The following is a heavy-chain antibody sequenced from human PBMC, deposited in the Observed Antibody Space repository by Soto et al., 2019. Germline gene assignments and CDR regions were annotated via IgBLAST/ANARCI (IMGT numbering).Heavy chain of an antibody. V-gene: IGHV4-59*01. CDR2: IYYSGST. D-gene: IGHD3-22*01. CDR3: ARAPLYYYDSSGYPDYYFDY. J-gene: IGHJ4*02. Sequence: TSETLSLTCTVSGGSISSYYWSWIRQPPGKGLEWIGYIYYSGSTNYNPSLKSRVTISVDTSKNQFSLKLSSVTAADTAVYYCARAPLYYYDSSGYPDYYFDYWGQGTLVTVS. CDR1: GGSISSYY.